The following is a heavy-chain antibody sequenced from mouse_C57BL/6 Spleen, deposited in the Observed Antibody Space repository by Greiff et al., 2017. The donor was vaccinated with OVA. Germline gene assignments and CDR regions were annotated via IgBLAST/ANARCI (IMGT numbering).Heavy chain of an antibody. V-gene: IGHV1-64*01. Sequence: VQLQQPGAELVKPGASVKLSCKASGYTFTSYWMHWVKQRPGQGLEWIGMIHPNSGSTNYNEKFKSKATLTVDKSSSTAYMQLSSLTSEDSAVYYGARNDYYGSTYWYFDVWGTGTTVTVSS. CDR2: IHPNSGST. D-gene: IGHD1-1*01. CDR3: ARNDYYGSTYWYFDV. J-gene: IGHJ1*03. CDR1: GYTFTSYW.